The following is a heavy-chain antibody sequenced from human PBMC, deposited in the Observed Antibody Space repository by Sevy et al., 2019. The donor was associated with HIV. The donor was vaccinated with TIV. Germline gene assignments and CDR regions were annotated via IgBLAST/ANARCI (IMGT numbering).Heavy chain of an antibody. CDR3: ARAAGTGGSYMGYYFGMDV. Sequence: GGSLRLSCVTSGFTFDDHGMHWVREIPGKGLEWVSGVSWNGRSLGYADTVKGRFIISRDNAKKSVSLQMNSLRTEDTAVYYCARAAGTGGSYMGYYFGMDVWGQGITVTVSS. V-gene: IGHV3-9*01. CDR1: GFTFDDHG. J-gene: IGHJ6*02. CDR2: VSWNGRSL. D-gene: IGHD3-10*01.